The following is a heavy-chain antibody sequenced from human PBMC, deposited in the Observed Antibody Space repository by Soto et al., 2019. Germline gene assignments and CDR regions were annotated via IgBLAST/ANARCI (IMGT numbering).Heavy chain of an antibody. CDR1: GFSLNPYGVG. J-gene: IGHJ4*02. Sequence: QITLKESGPTLVKPTQTLTLTCTVPGFSLNPYGVGVGWIRQPPGKALEWLALIYWDDDKRYSPSLKSRLTITKDTSKNQVVLTMTNMDPVDTVTYYCARALGSWGAYYFDYWGQGTLVTVSS. CDR2: IYWDDDK. V-gene: IGHV2-5*02. CDR3: ARALGSWGAYYFDY. D-gene: IGHD3-16*01.